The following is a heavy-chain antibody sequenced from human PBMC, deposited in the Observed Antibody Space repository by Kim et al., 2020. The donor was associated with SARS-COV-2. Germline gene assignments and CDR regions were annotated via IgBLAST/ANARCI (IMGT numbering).Heavy chain of an antibody. CDR2: IRSKAYGGTT. J-gene: IGHJ6*02. D-gene: IGHD3-10*01. CDR1: GFTFGDYA. Sequence: GGSLRLSCTASGFTFGDYAMSWVRQAPGKGLEWVGFIRSKAYGGTTEYAASVKGRFTISRDDSKSIAYLQMNSLKTEDTAVYYCTRDRSDGPYGSYYYYGMDVWGQGTTVTVSS. V-gene: IGHV3-49*04. CDR3: TRDRSDGPYGSYYYYGMDV.